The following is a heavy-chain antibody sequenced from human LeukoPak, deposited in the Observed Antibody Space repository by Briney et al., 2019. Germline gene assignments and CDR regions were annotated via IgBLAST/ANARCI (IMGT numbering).Heavy chain of an antibody. V-gene: IGHV3-64*04. CDR3: ARDGMVRGVIIWDAFDI. J-gene: IGHJ3*02. CDR2: IVSNGDST. CDR1: GFTFSRYG. D-gene: IGHD3-10*01. Sequence: PGGSLRLSCSASGFTFSRYGMHWVRQAPGKGLEYVSAIVSNGDSTYYADSVKGRFTISRDNAKNSLYLQMNSLRDEDTAVYYCARDGMVRGVIIWDAFDIWGQGTMVTVSS.